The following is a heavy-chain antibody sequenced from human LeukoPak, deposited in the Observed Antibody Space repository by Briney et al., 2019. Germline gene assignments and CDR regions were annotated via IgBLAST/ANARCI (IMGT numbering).Heavy chain of an antibody. Sequence: GASVKVSCTASGYTFTGYYMHWVRQAPGQGLEWMGWINPNSGGTNCAQKFQGRVTMTRDTSISTAYMELSRLRSDDAAVYYCARGRSEGYCSGGSCYPTADYWGQGTLVTVSS. V-gene: IGHV1-2*02. J-gene: IGHJ4*02. CDR3: ARGRSEGYCSGGSCYPTADY. CDR1: GYTFTGYY. D-gene: IGHD2-15*01. CDR2: INPNSGGT.